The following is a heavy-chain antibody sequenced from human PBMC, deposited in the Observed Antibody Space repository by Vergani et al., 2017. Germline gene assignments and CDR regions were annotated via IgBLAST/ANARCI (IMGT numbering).Heavy chain of an antibody. CDR2: ISYDGSNK. J-gene: IGHJ4*02. V-gene: IGHV3-30-3*01. Sequence: QVQLVESGGGVVQPGTSLRLSCVVSGFALNRHAMYWVRQAPGKGLEWVAVISYDGSNKYYADSVKGRFTISRDNSKNTLYLQMNSLRAEDTAVYYCARSITIFGVAQSRGLDYWGQGTLVTVAS. CDR3: ARSITIFGVAQSRGLDY. D-gene: IGHD3-3*01. CDR1: GFALNRHA.